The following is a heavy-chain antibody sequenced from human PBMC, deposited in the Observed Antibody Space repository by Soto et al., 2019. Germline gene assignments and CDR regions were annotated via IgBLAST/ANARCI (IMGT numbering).Heavy chain of an antibody. Sequence: PGAPLRLPCIPPGFTFDDQAMHWVRQAPGKGLGWVSGISCNSGCIGYADSVKGRFTISRDNAKNSVHLQMNSLRAEDTAFYYCAKDITWYLPAGYLDNWSQGTLVTVSS. D-gene: IGHD2-15*01. J-gene: IGHJ4*02. CDR3: AKDITWYLPAGYLDN. V-gene: IGHV3-9*01. CDR2: ISCNSGCI. CDR1: GFTFDDQA.